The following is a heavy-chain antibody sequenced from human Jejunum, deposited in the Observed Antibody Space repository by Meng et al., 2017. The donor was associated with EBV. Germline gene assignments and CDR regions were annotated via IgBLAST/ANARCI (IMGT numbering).Heavy chain of an antibody. Sequence: LEGPGPVRVKPSGTLPLPCPVSGGSIFSSNWWTWVRQPPGKGLEWIGEIYHRGSTNYNPSLKSRITMSLDKSKNQFSLKLRSVTAADTAVYYCASIHPSIDSWGPGTLVTVSS. J-gene: IGHJ4*02. CDR1: GGSIFSSNW. V-gene: IGHV4-4*02. D-gene: IGHD2-21*01. CDR3: ASIHPSIDS. CDR2: IYHRGST.